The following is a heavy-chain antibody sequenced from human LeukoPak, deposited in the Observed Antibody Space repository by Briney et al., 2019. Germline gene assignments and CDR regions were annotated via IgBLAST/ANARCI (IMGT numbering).Heavy chain of an antibody. D-gene: IGHD4-17*01. Sequence: PGGSLRLSCAASGFTFSSYEMNWVHQAPGKGLEWVSYISSSGSTIYYADSVKGRFTISRDNAKNSLYLQMNSLRAEDTAVYYCARVDYGDNYGMDVWGKGTTVTVSS. V-gene: IGHV3-48*03. CDR2: ISSSGSTI. J-gene: IGHJ6*04. CDR3: ARVDYGDNYGMDV. CDR1: GFTFSSYE.